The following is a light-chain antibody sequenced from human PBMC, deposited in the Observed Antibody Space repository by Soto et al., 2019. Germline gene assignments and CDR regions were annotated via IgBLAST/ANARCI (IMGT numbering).Light chain of an antibody. CDR2: DAS. CDR1: PSIGRF. V-gene: IGKV1-5*01. Sequence: DIQMTPSPSTLSAALGDRVTIPCRASPSIGRFLAWYQHQPGKAPTLLIYDASTLESGVPSRFSGTGSGTELTFSITSLQPEDFGTYYCQQCYRGWTFGQGTKV. CDR3: QQCYRGWT. J-gene: IGKJ1*01.